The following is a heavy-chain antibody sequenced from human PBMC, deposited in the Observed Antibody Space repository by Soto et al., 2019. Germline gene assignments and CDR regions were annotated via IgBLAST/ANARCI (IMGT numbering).Heavy chain of an antibody. CDR2: ISGSGGST. J-gene: IGHJ4*02. Sequence: EVQLLESGGGLVQPGGSLRLSCAASGFTFSSYAMSWVRQAPGKGLEWVSAISGSGGSTYYADSVKGRFTISRDNSKNTLYMQMNSLRAEDTAVYYCANPIGETFYDFWSGYSFDYWGQGTLVTVSS. V-gene: IGHV3-23*01. CDR1: GFTFSSYA. D-gene: IGHD3-3*01. CDR3: ANPIGETFYDFWSGYSFDY.